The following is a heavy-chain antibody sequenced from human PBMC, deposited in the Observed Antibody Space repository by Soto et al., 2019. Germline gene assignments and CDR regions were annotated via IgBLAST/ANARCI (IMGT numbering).Heavy chain of an antibody. CDR2: INPNSGGT. J-gene: IGHJ6*02. Sequence: ASVKVSCKAFGYTFTGYYMHWVRQAPGQGLEWMGWINPNSGGTNYAQKFQGWVTMTRDTSISTAYMELSRLRSDDTAVYYCARDLASSGSYPHRYYYYGMDVWGQGTTVTVSS. CDR3: ARDLASSGSYPHRYYYYGMDV. CDR1: GYTFTGYY. V-gene: IGHV1-2*04. D-gene: IGHD6-19*01.